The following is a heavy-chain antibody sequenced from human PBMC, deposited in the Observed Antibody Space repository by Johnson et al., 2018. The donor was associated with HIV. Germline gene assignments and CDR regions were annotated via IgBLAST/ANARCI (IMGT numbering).Heavy chain of an antibody. D-gene: IGHD7-27*01. J-gene: IGHJ3*02. Sequence: HVQLVESGGGVVQPGRSLRLSCAASGFTFSSYGMHWVRQAPGKGLEWVAVISYDGSNKYYADSVKGRFTISRDNSKNTLYLQMNSLRAEDTAVYYCAKDRSWGSWNAFDIWGQGTMVTVSS. CDR1: GFTFSSYG. CDR3: AKDRSWGSWNAFDI. CDR2: ISYDGSNK. V-gene: IGHV3-30*18.